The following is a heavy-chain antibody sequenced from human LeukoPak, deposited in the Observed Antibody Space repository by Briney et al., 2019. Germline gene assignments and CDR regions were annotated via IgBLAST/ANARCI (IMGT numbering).Heavy chain of an antibody. CDR2: IYYSGST. D-gene: IGHD3-9*01. V-gene: IGHV4-39*01. J-gene: IGHJ4*02. CDR1: GFTFSSYA. Sequence: PGGSLRLSCAASGFTFSSYAMHWIRQPPGKGLEWIGSIYYSGSTYYNPSLKSRVTISVDTSKNQFSLKLSSVTAADTAVYYCARHGPYYDILTGYYPLGEFDYWGQGTLVTVSS. CDR3: ARHGPYYDILTGYYPLGEFDY.